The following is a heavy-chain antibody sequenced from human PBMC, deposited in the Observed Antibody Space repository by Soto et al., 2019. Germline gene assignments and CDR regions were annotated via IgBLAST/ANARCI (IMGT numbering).Heavy chain of an antibody. Sequence: GGSLRLSCAASGFTFSSYGMHWVRQAPGKGLEWVAVIWYDGSNKYYADSVKGRFTISRDNSKNTLYLQMNSLRAEDTAVYYCARSKDMTTVTAFDYWSQGTLVTVSS. CDR3: ARSKDMTTVTAFDY. CDR2: IWYDGSNK. J-gene: IGHJ4*02. V-gene: IGHV3-33*01. CDR1: GFTFSSYG. D-gene: IGHD4-17*01.